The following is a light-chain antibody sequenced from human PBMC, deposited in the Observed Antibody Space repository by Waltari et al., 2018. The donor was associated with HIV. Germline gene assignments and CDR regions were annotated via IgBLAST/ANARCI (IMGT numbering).Light chain of an antibody. J-gene: IGKJ2*01. CDR1: QGLLHSNGYNY. CDR3: MQALQTPYT. Sequence: DIVMTQSPLSLPVTPGEPASISFRSRQGLLHSNGYNYLDWYLQKPGQSPQLLIYLGSNRASGVPDRFSGSGSGTDFTLKISRVEAEDVGVYYCMQALQTPYTFGQGTKLEIK. V-gene: IGKV2-28*01. CDR2: LGS.